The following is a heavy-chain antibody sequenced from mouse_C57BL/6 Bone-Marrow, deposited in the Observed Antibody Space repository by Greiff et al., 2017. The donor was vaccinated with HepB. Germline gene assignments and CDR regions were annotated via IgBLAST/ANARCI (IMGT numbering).Heavy chain of an antibody. CDR3: ARRVEFITTVVATDYAMDY. D-gene: IGHD1-1*01. Sequence: QVQLQQSDAELVKPGASVKISCKVSGYTFTDHTIHWMKQRPEQGLEWIGYIYPRDGSTKYNEKFKGKATLTADKSSSTAYMQLNSLTSEDSAVYFYARRVEFITTVVATDYAMDYWGQGTSVTVSS. J-gene: IGHJ4*01. CDR1: GYTFTDHT. CDR2: IYPRDGST. V-gene: IGHV1-78*01.